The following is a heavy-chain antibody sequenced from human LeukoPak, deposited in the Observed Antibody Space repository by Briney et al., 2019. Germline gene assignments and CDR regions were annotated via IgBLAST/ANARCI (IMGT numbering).Heavy chain of an antibody. Sequence: ASVKVSCKASGYTFTTYGISWMRPAPGQGLEWMGWISAYNGDTKYAQKFQGRVTMTTETPTSTAYMELRSLRYDDTAVYYCARDLVAARPGWFDPWGQGTLVTVSS. CDR1: GYTFTTYG. CDR3: ARDLVAARPGWFDP. CDR2: ISAYNGDT. J-gene: IGHJ5*02. D-gene: IGHD6-6*01. V-gene: IGHV1-18*01.